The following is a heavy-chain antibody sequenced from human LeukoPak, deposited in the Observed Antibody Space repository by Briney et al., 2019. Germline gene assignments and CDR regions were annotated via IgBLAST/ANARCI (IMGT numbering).Heavy chain of an antibody. CDR2: IYYSGST. D-gene: IGHD3-10*01. CDR3: ARHFTLNYYGSGSSWFDP. Sequence: SETLSLTCTVSGGSISSSSYYWGWIRQPPGKGLEWIGSIYYSGSTYYNPSLKSRVTISVDTSKNQFSLKLSSVTAADTAVYYCARHFTLNYYGSGSSWFDPWGQGTLVTVSS. CDR1: GGSISSSSYY. V-gene: IGHV4-39*01. J-gene: IGHJ5*02.